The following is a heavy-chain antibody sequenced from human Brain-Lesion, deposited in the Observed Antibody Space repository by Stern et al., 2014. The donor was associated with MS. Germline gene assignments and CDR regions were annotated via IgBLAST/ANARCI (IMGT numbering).Heavy chain of an antibody. D-gene: IGHD3-22*01. Sequence: QLQLLESGAEVKKPGASVKVSCKASGYTFIRYAMQWVRQAPGQRLEWMGRINGVDYKTKYSPKFQGRVTITRDTSANTVYMELSSLRSEDTAVYYCARDDHRDSSGHYAPFDYWGQGTRVTVSS. CDR1: GYTFIRYA. CDR2: INGVDYKT. V-gene: IGHV1-3*01. J-gene: IGHJ4*02. CDR3: ARDDHRDSSGHYAPFDY.